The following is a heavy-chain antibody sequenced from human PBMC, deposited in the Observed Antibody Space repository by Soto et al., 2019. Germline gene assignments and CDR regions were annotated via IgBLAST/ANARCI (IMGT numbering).Heavy chain of an antibody. CDR3: ASFSKVYYYYGMDV. CDR1: GYTFTSYY. CDR2: INPNSGGT. Sequence: ASVTVSCKASGYTFTSYYMHWVRQAPGQGLEWMGWINPNSGGTNYAQKFQGRVTITRDTSASTAYMELSSLRSEDTAVYYCASFSKVYYYYGMDVWGQGTTVTVSS. V-gene: IGHV1-2*02. J-gene: IGHJ6*02.